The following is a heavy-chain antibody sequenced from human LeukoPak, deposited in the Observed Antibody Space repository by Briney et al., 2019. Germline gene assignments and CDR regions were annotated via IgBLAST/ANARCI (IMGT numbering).Heavy chain of an antibody. D-gene: IGHD3-10*01. CDR3: ARDYLRRITMVRGVIIGQNWFDP. CDR2: INPNSGGT. V-gene: IGHV1-2*02. Sequence: GASVKVSCKASGYTFTGYYMHWVRQAPGQGLEWMGWINPNSGGTNYAQKFQGRVTMTRDTSISTAYMELSRLRSDDTAVYYCARDYLRRITMVRGVIIGQNWFDPWGQGTLVTVSS. J-gene: IGHJ5*02. CDR1: GYTFTGYY.